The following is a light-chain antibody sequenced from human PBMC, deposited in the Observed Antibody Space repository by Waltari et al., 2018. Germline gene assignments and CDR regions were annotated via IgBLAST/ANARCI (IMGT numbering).Light chain of an antibody. V-gene: IGLV2-14*03. J-gene: IGLJ3*02. CDR3: KSYTGTGSWV. CDR2: DVS. Sequence: QSALTQPASVSGSPGQSITISCTGTSRDVGFYNYVSWYQQHPGKAPKVIIYDVSQRPSGISNRFSGSKSGNTASLTISGLQAEDEADYYCKSYTGTGSWVFGGGTKVTVL. CDR1: SRDVGFYNY.